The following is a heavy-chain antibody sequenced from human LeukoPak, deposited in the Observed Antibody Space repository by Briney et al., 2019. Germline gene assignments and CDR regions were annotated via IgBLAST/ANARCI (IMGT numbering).Heavy chain of an antibody. CDR1: SGSICGFY. CDR3: AGCGGSDHQYNGFDP. D-gene: IGHD2-21*02. J-gene: IGHJ5*02. V-gene: IGHV4-59*01. Sequence: SETLSLTCTVSSGSICGFYWSWLPQSPGRGRVCIRYIYSSGTNNYNPSLKSLITISVDSSKNQFSPRLNSVTAADTAVYYCAGCGGSDHQYNGFDPWGQGALVLVSS. CDR2: IYSSGTN.